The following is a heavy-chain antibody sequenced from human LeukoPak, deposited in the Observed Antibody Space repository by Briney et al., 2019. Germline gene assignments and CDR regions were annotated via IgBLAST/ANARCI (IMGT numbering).Heavy chain of an antibody. V-gene: IGHV4-59*01. D-gene: IGHD6-19*01. CDR3: AREGPLDEWLVDVRWFDP. CDR1: GGSISSYY. Sequence: PSETLSLTCTVSGGSISSYYWSWIRQPPGKGLEWIGYIYYSGSTNYNPSLKSRVTISVDTSKNQFSLTLSSVTAADTAVYYCAREGPLDEWLVDVRWFDPWGQGTLVTVSS. CDR2: IYYSGST. J-gene: IGHJ5*02.